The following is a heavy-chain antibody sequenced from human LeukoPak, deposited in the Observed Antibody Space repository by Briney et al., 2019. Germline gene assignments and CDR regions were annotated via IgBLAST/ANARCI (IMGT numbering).Heavy chain of an antibody. D-gene: IGHD1-14*01. Sequence: ASVKVSCKTSGYTFTSYYMHWVRQAPGQGLEWMGIINPSGGSTSYAQKFQGRVTMTRDTSTSTVYMELSSLRSEDTAVYYCAKKVAPAENTGNFAYWAREPWSPSPQ. J-gene: IGHJ4*02. CDR3: AKKVAPAENTGNFAY. CDR2: INPSGGST. V-gene: IGHV1-46*01. CDR1: GYTFTSYY.